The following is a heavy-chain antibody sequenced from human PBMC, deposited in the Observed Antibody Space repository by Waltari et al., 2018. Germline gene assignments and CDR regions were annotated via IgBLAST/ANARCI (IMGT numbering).Heavy chain of an antibody. CDR3: ARDGPQGYYGMDV. J-gene: IGHJ6*02. CDR2: IYTSGST. Sequence: QVQLQESGPGLVKPSQTLSLTCTVSGGSISSGSYYWSWIRQPAGKGLEWIGYIYTSGSTNYNPSLKSRVTISVDTSKNQFSLKLSSVTAADTAVYYCARDGPQGYYGMDVWGQGTTVTVSS. CDR1: GGSISSGSYY. V-gene: IGHV4-61*09.